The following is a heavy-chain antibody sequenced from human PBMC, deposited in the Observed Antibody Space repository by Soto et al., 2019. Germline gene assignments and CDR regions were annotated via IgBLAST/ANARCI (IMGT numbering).Heavy chain of an antibody. V-gene: IGHV3-30*18. J-gene: IGHJ4*02. CDR1: GFTFSSYG. D-gene: IGHD6-6*01. CDR3: ANARYSSSGFFDY. CDR2: ISYDGSNK. Sequence: PGGSLRLSCAASGFTFSSYGMHWVRQAPGKGLEWVAVISYDGSNKYYADSVKGRFTISRDNSKNTLYLQMNSLRAEDTAVYYCANARYSSSGFFDYWGQGTLVTVSS.